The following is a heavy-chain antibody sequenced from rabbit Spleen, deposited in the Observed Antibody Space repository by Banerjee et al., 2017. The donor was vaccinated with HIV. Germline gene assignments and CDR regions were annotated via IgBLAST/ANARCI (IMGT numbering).Heavy chain of an antibody. J-gene: IGHJ6*01. CDR1: GFSFSGGYW. CDR3: ARDSGSSFSSYGMDL. Sequence: QSLEESGGDLVKPGASLTLTCTASGFSFSGGYWICWVRQAPGKGLEWIACIYDGSSGINYYANWAKGRFTVSKTSSTMVTLQMTSLTDADTATYFCARDSGSSFSSYGMDLWAQGPSSPS. CDR2: IYDGSSGIN. V-gene: IGHV1S40*01. D-gene: IGHD8-1*01.